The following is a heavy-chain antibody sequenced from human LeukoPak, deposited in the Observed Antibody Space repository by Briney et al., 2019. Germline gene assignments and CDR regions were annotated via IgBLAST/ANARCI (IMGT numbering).Heavy chain of an antibody. CDR3: ARRLTGYYRPYYFDY. CDR1: GYSFTSYW. J-gene: IGHJ4*02. Sequence: GESLKISCKGSGYSFTSYWIGWVRQMPGKGLEWMGIIYPGDSDTRYSPSFQGQVTISADKSISTAYLQWSSLKASDTAMYYCARRLTGYYRPYYFDYWGQGTLVTVSS. CDR2: IYPGDSDT. V-gene: IGHV5-51*01. D-gene: IGHD3-9*01.